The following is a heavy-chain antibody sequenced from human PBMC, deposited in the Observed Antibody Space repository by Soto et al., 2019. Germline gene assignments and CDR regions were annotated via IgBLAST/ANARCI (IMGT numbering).Heavy chain of an antibody. CDR3: ARENCQSDYYVSSLDAFDI. V-gene: IGHV1-69*13. J-gene: IGHJ3*02. D-gene: IGHD3-22*01. Sequence: SVKVSCKASGGTFSRYAISWVRQAPGQGLEWMGGIIPILSTANYAQKFQGGVTITADESTSTAYMELSSLRSEHTAVYYCARENCQSDYYVSSLDAFDIWGQGTRVPVSS. CDR1: GGTFSRYA. CDR2: IIPILSTA.